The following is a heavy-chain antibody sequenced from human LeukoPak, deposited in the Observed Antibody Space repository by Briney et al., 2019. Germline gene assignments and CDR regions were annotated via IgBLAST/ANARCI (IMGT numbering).Heavy chain of an antibody. J-gene: IGHJ6*02. CDR1: GDSINSLDL. Sequence: SETLSLTCTVSGDSINSLDLWSWVRQPPGKGLEWIGEMYLSGTTHSNPSVKSRVTISIDKSKNQFFLNLSSVTAADTAVYYCARAVGYDNYYDYGMDVWGQGTTVTVSS. D-gene: IGHD5-12*01. CDR3: ARAVGYDNYYDYGMDV. V-gene: IGHV4-4*02. CDR2: MYLSGTT.